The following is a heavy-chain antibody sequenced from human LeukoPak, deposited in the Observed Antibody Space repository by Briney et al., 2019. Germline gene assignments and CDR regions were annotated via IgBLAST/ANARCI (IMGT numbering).Heavy chain of an antibody. CDR2: ISSSSATI. J-gene: IGHJ4*02. V-gene: IGHV3-48*01. CDR1: GFSLSAYN. Sequence: GGSLRLSCEGSGFSLSAYNMNWVRQAPGKGLESVSYISSSSATIFYADSVKGRFTISRDNAKNSLYLQMNSLRPEDTAVYYCARLTWPFDDDVSQTGFEYWGQGTLVTVS. D-gene: IGHD3-9*01. CDR3: ARLTWPFDDDVSQTGFEY.